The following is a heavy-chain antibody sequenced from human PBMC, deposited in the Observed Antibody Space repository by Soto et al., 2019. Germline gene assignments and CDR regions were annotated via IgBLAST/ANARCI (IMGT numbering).Heavy chain of an antibody. Sequence: EVQVVQSGAEVKKPGESLPISCETSGYVFSDYWIGWVRQMPGKGLEWVGIIFPGDSQARYSPSFQGQVTMSVDKSITAAYLRWSSLKASDTATYYCARQGYSYGLSVGMDVWGQGTTVTVSS. J-gene: IGHJ6*02. D-gene: IGHD5-18*01. V-gene: IGHV5-51*01. CDR2: IFPGDSQA. CDR1: GYVFSDYW. CDR3: ARQGYSYGLSVGMDV.